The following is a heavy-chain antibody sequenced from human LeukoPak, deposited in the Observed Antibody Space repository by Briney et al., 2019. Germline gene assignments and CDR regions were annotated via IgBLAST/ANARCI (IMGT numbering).Heavy chain of an antibody. J-gene: IGHJ4*02. V-gene: IGHV3-30*04. CDR2: ISYDGSNK. CDR3: ASAYYDSSGYYDY. CDR1: GFTFSSYA. D-gene: IGHD3-22*01. Sequence: GGSLRLSCAASGFTFSSYAMHWVRQAPGKGLEWVAVISYDGSNKYYADSVKGRFTISRDNSKNTLYLQMNSLRAEDTAVYYCASAYYDSSGYYDYWGQGTLVTVSS.